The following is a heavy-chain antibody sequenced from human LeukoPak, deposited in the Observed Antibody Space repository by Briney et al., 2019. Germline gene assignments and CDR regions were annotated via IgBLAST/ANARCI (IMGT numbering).Heavy chain of an antibody. CDR3: AKVGGSYYYDSSGSNGYYFDY. CDR2: ISGSGGST. CDR1: GFTFSSYA. J-gene: IGHJ4*02. V-gene: IGHV3-23*01. D-gene: IGHD3-22*01. Sequence: PGGSLRLSCAASGFTFSSYAMSWVRQAPGKGLEWVSAISGSGGSTYYADSVKGRFTISRDNSKNTLYLQMSSLRAEDTAVYYCAKVGGSYYYDSSGSNGYYFDYWGQGTLVTVSS.